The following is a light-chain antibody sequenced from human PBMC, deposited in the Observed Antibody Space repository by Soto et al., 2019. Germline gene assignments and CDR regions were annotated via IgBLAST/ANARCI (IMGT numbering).Light chain of an antibody. CDR2: EVS. CDR1: SSDVGGYNY. V-gene: IGLV2-14*01. Sequence: QSVLTQPAPVSGSPGQSITISCTGTSSDVGGYNYVSWYQQHPGKAPKLMIYEVSNRPSGVSNRFSGSKSGNTASLTISGLQAEDEADYYCSSYASSSTDVVFGGGTQLTVL. J-gene: IGLJ2*01. CDR3: SSYASSSTDVV.